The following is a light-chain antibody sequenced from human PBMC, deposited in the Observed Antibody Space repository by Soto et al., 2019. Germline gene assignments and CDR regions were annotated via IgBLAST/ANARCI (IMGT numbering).Light chain of an antibody. CDR1: ENLNTN. V-gene: IGKV3-15*01. CDR3: QQYKNWPPWT. CDR2: GAS. J-gene: IGKJ1*01. Sequence: EIVMTQSPVTLFVSPGERATLSFRXSENLNTNLAWYQQRPGQAPRLLIYGASTRATGVPARFTGSGSGTDFTLTISSLQFEDFAVYFCQQYKNWPPWTFGQGTKVDIK.